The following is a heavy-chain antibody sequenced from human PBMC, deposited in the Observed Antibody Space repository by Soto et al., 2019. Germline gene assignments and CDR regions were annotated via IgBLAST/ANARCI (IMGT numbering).Heavy chain of an antibody. D-gene: IGHD1-26*01. CDR1: GDSVSSNSAT. CDR2: TYYTSKWKN. Sequence: SQTLSLTCAISGDSVSSNSATWNWIRQSPSRGLERLGRTYYTSKWKNDYALSVKSRITINPDTSKNQFSLQLNSVTPEDTAVYYCAREGRNGFDIWGQGTMVTVSS. V-gene: IGHV6-1*01. CDR3: AREGRNGFDI. J-gene: IGHJ3*02.